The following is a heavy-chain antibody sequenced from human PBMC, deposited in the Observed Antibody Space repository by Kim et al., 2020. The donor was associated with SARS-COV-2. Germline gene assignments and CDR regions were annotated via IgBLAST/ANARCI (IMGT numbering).Heavy chain of an antibody. CDR3: AKEKYITMIVVAPPSGY. D-gene: IGHD3-22*01. J-gene: IGHJ4*02. V-gene: IGHV3-23*01. Sequence: VKGRFTISRDNSKNTLYLQMNSLRAEDTAVYYCAKEKYITMIVVAPPSGYWGQGTLVTVSS.